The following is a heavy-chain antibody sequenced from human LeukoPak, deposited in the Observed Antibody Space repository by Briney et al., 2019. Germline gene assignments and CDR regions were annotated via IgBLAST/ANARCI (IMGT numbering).Heavy chain of an antibody. CDR3: ARHVGSNPVLSGLYFDY. Sequence: SETLSLTCLVSGGSISNNNYYWGWIRQPPGKGLEWLGTIYYSGSTYSNPSLDSRVTISVDTSNNQLSLKLSSVTAADTAVYYCARHVGSNPVLSGLYFDYWGQGTLVTVSS. CDR2: IYYSGST. CDR1: GGSISNNNYY. J-gene: IGHJ4*02. V-gene: IGHV4-39*01. D-gene: IGHD3-16*02.